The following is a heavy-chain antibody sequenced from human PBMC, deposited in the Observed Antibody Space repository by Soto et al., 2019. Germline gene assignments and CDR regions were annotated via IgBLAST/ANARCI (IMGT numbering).Heavy chain of an antibody. CDR3: VGGQYYFDY. J-gene: IGHJ4*02. D-gene: IGHD3-10*01. CDR2: ISYDGSNK. CDR1: GFPFSSYG. Sequence: QVQLVESGGGVVQPGRSLRLSCAASGFPFSSYGMPWVGEAPGKGLEWVAVISYDGSNKYYADSVKGRFTISRDNSASTLFLQMNSLRPEDTALYYCVGGQYYFDYRGQGTLVTVSP. V-gene: IGHV3-30*03.